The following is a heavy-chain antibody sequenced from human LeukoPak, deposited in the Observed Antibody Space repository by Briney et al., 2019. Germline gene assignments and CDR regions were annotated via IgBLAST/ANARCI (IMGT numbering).Heavy chain of an antibody. CDR3: AREGSGVDY. V-gene: IGHV1-8*01. CDR1: GYTFTSYD. J-gene: IGHJ4*02. CDR2: MNPNSGNT. D-gene: IGHD3-10*01. Sequence: ASVKVSCKASGYTFTSYDINWVRQATGQGLEWMGWMNPNSGNTGYAQKFQGRVTMTTDTSTSTAYMELRSLRSDDTAVYYCAREGSGVDYWGQGTLVTVSS.